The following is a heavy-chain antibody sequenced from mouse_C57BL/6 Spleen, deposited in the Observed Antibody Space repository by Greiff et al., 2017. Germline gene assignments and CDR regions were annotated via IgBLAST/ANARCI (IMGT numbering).Heavy chain of an antibody. D-gene: IGHD2-1*01. Sequence: VQLKESGGGLVQPGGSLKLSCAASGIDFSRYWMSWVRRAPGKGLEWIGEINPDSSTINYAPSLKDKFIISRDNAKNTLYLQMSKVRSEDTALYYCARGNYGGVSYAMDYWGQGTSVTVSS. V-gene: IGHV4-1*01. CDR3: ARGNYGGVSYAMDY. J-gene: IGHJ4*01. CDR1: GIDFSRYW. CDR2: INPDSSTI.